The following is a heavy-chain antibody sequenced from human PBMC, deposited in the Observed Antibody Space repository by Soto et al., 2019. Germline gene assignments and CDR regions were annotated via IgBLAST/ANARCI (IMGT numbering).Heavy chain of an antibody. CDR3: ARSGPPAGY. CDR1: GYTFTSYA. V-gene: IGHV1-18*01. CDR2: ISAYNGNT. D-gene: IGHD3-10*01. Sequence: QVQLVQSGAEVKKPGASVKVSCKASGYTFTSYAISWVRQAPGQGLEWMGWISAYNGNTNYSQKLQGRVTMTTDTPTTTAYMALRSVRSADTAVYDCARSGPPAGYWGQGPLVTFSS. J-gene: IGHJ4*02.